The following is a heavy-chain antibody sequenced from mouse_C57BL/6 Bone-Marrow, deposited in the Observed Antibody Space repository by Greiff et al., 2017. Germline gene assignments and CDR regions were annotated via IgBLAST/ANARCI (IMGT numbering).Heavy chain of an antibody. CDR3: ADYPWFAY. J-gene: IGHJ3*01. CDR2: ISDGGSYT. V-gene: IGHV5-4*03. D-gene: IGHD2-4*01. CDR1: GFTFSSYA. Sequence: EVMLVESGGGLVKPGGSLKLSCAASGFTFSSYAMSWVRQTPEKRLEWVATISDGGSYTYYPANVKGRFTISRDNAKHNLYRQMSHLKSKDTAMYYCADYPWFAYWGQGTLVTVSA.